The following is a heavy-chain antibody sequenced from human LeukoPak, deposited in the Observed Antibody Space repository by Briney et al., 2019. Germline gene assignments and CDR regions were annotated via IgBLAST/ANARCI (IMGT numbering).Heavy chain of an antibody. Sequence: SETLSLTCTVSGGSISSYYWSWIRQPPGKGLEWIGEINHSGSTNYNPSLKSRVTISVDTSKNQFSLKLSSVTAADTAVYYCARAPYYDFWSGYYSGTNWFDPWGQGTLVTVSS. J-gene: IGHJ5*02. D-gene: IGHD3-3*01. CDR2: INHSGST. CDR3: ARAPYYDFWSGYYSGTNWFDP. CDR1: GGSISSYY. V-gene: IGHV4-34*01.